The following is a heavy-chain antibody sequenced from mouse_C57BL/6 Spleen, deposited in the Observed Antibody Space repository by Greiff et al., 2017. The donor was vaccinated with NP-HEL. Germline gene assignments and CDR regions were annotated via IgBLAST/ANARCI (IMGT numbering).Heavy chain of an antibody. V-gene: IGHV5-17*01. Sequence: EVQGVESGGGLVKPGGSLKLSFAASGFTFSDYGMHWVRQAPEKGLEWVAYISSGSSTIYYADTVKGRFTISRDNAKNTLFLQMTSLRSEDTAMYYCARPYDGSPWFAYWGQGTLVTVSA. CDR2: ISSGSSTI. J-gene: IGHJ3*01. CDR3: ARPYDGSPWFAY. D-gene: IGHD2-3*01. CDR1: GFTFSDYG.